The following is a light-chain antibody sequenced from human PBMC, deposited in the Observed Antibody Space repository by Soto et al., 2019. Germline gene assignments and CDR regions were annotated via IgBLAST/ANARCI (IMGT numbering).Light chain of an antibody. CDR2: GAS. J-gene: IGKJ1*01. V-gene: IGKV3-20*01. Sequence: IVVTQKKKTLSVSPGEGATPSCTASRSISRYLVWYQHQPGQAPRLLIYGASSRATGIPDRFSGSGSGTDFTLTISRLEPEDFAVYYCQQYGSSPWTFGQRSIVAIK. CDR1: RSISRY. CDR3: QQYGSSPWT.